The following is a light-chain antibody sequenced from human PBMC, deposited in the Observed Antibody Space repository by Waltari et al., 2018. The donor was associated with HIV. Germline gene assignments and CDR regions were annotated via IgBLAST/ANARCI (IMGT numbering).Light chain of an antibody. V-gene: IGLV1-47*01. CDR3: VAWDDTLSALF. CDR1: RSHIRSHY. J-gene: IGLJ2*01. CDR2: RNN. Sequence: QSVLTPPPAASGTPRQKVPISCSASRSHIRSHYVYSYQQFPGTAPKLLIYRNNYRPSGVPDRISGSKSGTAAYLAISGLRSEDEADYYCVAWDDTLSALFFGGGTKLTVL.